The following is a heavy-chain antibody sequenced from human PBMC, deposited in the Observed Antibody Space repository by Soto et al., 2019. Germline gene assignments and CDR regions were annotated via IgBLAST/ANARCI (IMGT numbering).Heavy chain of an antibody. CDR2: ISYDGSNK. J-gene: IGHJ4*02. CDR1: AFTFSSYA. D-gene: IGHD4-17*01. Sequence: QVQLVESGGGVVQPGRSLRLSCAASAFTFSSYAMHWVRQAPGKGLEWVAVISYDGSNKYYADSVKGRFTISRDNSKNTLYLQMNSLRAEDTAVYYCAKAARTDYGDYAPYYFDYWGQGTLVTVSS. V-gene: IGHV3-30-3*01. CDR3: AKAARTDYGDYAPYYFDY.